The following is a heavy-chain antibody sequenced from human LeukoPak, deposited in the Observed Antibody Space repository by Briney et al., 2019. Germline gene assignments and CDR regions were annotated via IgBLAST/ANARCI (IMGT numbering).Heavy chain of an antibody. V-gene: IGHV3-30-3*01. CDR2: TSSDLNVK. D-gene: IGHD3-10*01. Sequence: PGGSLGLSCAASGFTFRNYVIHWVRQAPGKGLEWVAVTSSDLNVKLYADSVKGRFTISRDNSRSTPYLQMNSLRPEDTAIYYCAREGYYGSGSPPSFYFDYWGQGTLVTVSS. J-gene: IGHJ4*02. CDR3: AREGYYGSGSPPSFYFDY. CDR1: GFTFRNYV.